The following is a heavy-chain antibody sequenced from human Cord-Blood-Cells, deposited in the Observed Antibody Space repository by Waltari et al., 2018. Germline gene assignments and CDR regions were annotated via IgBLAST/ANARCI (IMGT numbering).Heavy chain of an antibody. Sequence: SVKVSCKASGYTFTSYAMHWVRQATGQRLEWMGWINAGNGNTKYSQKFQGRVTITRDTSASTAYMELSSLRSEDTAVYYCARVLVGATGSAFDIWGQGIMVTVSS. J-gene: IGHJ3*02. CDR2: INAGNGNT. CDR3: ARVLVGATGSAFDI. V-gene: IGHV1-3*01. CDR1: GYTFTSYA. D-gene: IGHD1-26*01.